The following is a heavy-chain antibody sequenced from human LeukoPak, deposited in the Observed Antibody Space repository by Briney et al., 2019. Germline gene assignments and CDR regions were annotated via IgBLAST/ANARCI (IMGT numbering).Heavy chain of an antibody. CDR3: ARDRDYYDSSGLGLGY. V-gene: IGHV3-33*01. CDR2: IWFDGSKQ. J-gene: IGHJ4*02. D-gene: IGHD3-22*01. CDR1: NFAFNTYG. Sequence: GRSLRLSCAASNFAFNTYGVHWVRQPPGKGLEWVALIWFDGSKQYYADSVKGRFTISRDNSKNTLYLQMNSLRAEDTAVYYCARDRDYYDSSGLGLGYWGQGTLVTVSS.